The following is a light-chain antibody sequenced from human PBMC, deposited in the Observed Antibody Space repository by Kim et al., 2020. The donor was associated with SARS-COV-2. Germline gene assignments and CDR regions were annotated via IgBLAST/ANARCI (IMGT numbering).Light chain of an antibody. V-gene: IGLV3-27*01. CDR1: VLAKKY. CDR3: YSEPDNNVV. CDR2: KDS. Sequence: SYELTQPSSVSVSPGQTARITCSGDVLAKKYARWFQQKPGQAPVLVIYKDSERPSGIPERFSGSSSGTTVTLTISGAQVEDEADYYCYSEPDNNVV. J-gene: IGLJ2*01.